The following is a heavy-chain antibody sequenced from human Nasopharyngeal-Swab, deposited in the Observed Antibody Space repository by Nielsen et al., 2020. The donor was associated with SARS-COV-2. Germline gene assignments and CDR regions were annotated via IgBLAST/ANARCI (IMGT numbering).Heavy chain of an antibody. J-gene: IGHJ2*01. CDR3: ASVRITIFTGERYFDL. CDR1: GGSISSGGYY. V-gene: IGHV4-31*03. Sequence: LRLSCTVSGGSISSGGYYWSWIRQHPGKGLEWIGYIYYSGSTYYNPSLKSRVTISVDTSKNQFSLKLSSVTAADTAVYYCASVRITIFTGERYFDLWGRGTLVTVSS. CDR2: IYYSGST. D-gene: IGHD3-3*01.